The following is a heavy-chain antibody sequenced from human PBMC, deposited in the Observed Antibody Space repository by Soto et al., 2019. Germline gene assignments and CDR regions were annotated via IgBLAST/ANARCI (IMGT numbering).Heavy chain of an antibody. D-gene: IGHD3-10*01. CDR2: ISWNSGSI. CDR3: VKDIGSGTLWDHYFDL. CDR1: GFTFDVYA. Sequence: PGGSLRLSCAASGFTFDVYAMDWVRQATGKGLEWVSGISWNSGSIGYADSVKGRFTISRDNAKNLLYLQMNSLRTEDTALYYCVKDIGSGTLWDHYFDLWGQGTLVTVSS. J-gene: IGHJ4*02. V-gene: IGHV3-9*01.